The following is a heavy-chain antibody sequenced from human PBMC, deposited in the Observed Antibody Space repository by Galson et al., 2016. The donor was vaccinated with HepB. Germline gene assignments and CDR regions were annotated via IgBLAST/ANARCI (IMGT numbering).Heavy chain of an antibody. V-gene: IGHV3-33*08. CDR1: GFTFSSYS. Sequence: SLRLSCAASGFTFSSYSMNWVRQAPGKGLEWVALIWYDGSKKYYEESVKGRLTISRDNSKNTLDLQMNILRAEDPAVYYCARDGIPSPQDIGGRLPPPYYYGMDVWGQGTAVTVSS. J-gene: IGHJ6*02. CDR3: ARDGIPSPQDIGGRLPPPYYYGMDV. CDR2: IWYDGSKK. D-gene: IGHD6-6*01.